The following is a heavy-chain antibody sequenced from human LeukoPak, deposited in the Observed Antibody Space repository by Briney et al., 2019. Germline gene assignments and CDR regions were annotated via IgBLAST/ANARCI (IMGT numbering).Heavy chain of an antibody. D-gene: IGHD3-3*01. V-gene: IGHV4-61*02. Sequence: SETLSLTCTVSGGSISSGSYYWSWIRQPAGKGLEWIGRIYTSGSTNYNPSLKSRVTISVDTSKNQFSLKLSSVTAADTAVYYCARGPYYDFWSGSNWYSDLWGRGTLVTVSS. CDR1: GGSISSGSYY. CDR3: ARGPYYDFWSGSNWYSDL. J-gene: IGHJ2*01. CDR2: IYTSGST.